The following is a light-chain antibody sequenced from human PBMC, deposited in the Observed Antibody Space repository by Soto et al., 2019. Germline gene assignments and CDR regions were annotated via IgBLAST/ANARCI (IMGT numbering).Light chain of an antibody. J-gene: IGKJ5*01. V-gene: IGKV1-9*01. CDR3: QQLNSFPIT. CDR1: QVISSY. CDR2: AAS. Sequence: DIHLTQAPSFLSSSSGDRVTITCVASQVISSYLAWYQQKPGRAPKLLIYAASTLQSGVPSRFSGSGSGTEFTLTITSLQPEDFATYYCQQLNSFPITFGQGTRLEIK.